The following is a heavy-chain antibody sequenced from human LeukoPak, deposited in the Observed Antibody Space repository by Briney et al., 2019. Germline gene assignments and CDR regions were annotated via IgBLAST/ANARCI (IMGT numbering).Heavy chain of an antibody. CDR2: ISGSGGST. CDR1: GFTFSTYA. J-gene: IGHJ4*02. V-gene: IGHV3-23*01. D-gene: IGHD3-22*01. CDR3: AKDRGRYYDSSGYYWGYYFDS. Sequence: GGSLRLSCAASGFTFSTYALNWVRQAPGKGLEWVSTISGSGGSTYYADSVKGRFTVSRDNSKNTLYLQMSSLRAEDTAVYYCAKDRGRYYDSSGYYWGYYFDSWGQGILVTVST.